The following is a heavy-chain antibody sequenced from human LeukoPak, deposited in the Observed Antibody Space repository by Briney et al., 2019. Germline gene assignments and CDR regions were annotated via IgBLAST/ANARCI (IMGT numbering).Heavy chain of an antibody. CDR3: ARYRAVTTMDV. D-gene: IGHD4-17*01. V-gene: IGHV1-2*06. CDR2: INPNSGGT. CDR1: GYTFTGYY. J-gene: IGHJ6*03. Sequence: ASVKVSCKASGYTFTGYYMHWVRQAPGQGLEWMGRINPNSGGTNYAQKFQGRVTMTTDTSTSTAYMELRSLRSDDTAVYYCARYRAVTTMDVWGKGTTVTVSS.